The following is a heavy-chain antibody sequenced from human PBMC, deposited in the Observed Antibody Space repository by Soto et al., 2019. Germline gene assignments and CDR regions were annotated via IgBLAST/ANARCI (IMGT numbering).Heavy chain of an antibody. CDR2: INPNSGGT. D-gene: IGHD6-6*01. Sequence: ASVMVSCKASGYTFTGYYMHWVRQAPGQGLEWMGWINPNSGGTNYAQKFQGWVTMTRDTSISTAYMELSRLRSDDTAVYYCARGTGDSSSSGYYYHYYHLAFCGQGSTVTGSS. J-gene: IGHJ6*03. CDR3: ARGTGDSSSSGYYYHYYHLAF. V-gene: IGHV1-2*04. CDR1: GYTFTGYY.